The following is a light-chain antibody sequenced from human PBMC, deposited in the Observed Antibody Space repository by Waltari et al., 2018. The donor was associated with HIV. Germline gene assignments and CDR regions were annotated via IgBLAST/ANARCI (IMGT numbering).Light chain of an antibody. J-gene: IGLJ3*02. CDR3: LLSFSGVRV. Sequence: QAVVTQEPSLSVSPGGTVTVTCASFTGSVSRKNYVHWIQLKPGQAPRTLIYDTEKRHPWTAVLFSGSLVGGRAALTLSGALTDDEAYYYCLLSFSGVRVFGGGTKLTV. CDR1: TGSVSRKNY. V-gene: IGLV7-46*01. CDR2: DTE.